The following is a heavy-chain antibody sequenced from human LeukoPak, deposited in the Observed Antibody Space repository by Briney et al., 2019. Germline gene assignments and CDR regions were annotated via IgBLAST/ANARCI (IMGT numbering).Heavy chain of an antibody. J-gene: IGHJ4*02. V-gene: IGHV1-2*02. CDR3: ARESSEILPLGY. Sequence: ASVKVSCKATGYTFSGYYIHWVRQAPGQGLEWMGRVNPNSALTNYTQKFQGRVTMTRDASTSTAFMELSSLRSDDTAIYYCARESSEILPLGYWGQGTLVTVSS. CDR2: VNPNSALT. CDR1: GYTFSGYY. D-gene: IGHD3-22*01.